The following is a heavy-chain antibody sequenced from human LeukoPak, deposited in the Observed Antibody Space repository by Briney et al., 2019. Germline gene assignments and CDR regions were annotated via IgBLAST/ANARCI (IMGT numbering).Heavy chain of an antibody. Sequence: SETLSLTCTVSGGPIRSYYWSWIRQPPGKGLEWIGYIYYSGSTNYNPSLKSRVTISIDTSKNQFSLNLSSVTAADTAVYYCASLTTADAFDIWGQGTMVTVSS. CDR3: ASLTTADAFDI. CDR2: IYYSGST. V-gene: IGHV4-59*01. CDR1: GGPIRSYY. D-gene: IGHD3-22*01. J-gene: IGHJ3*02.